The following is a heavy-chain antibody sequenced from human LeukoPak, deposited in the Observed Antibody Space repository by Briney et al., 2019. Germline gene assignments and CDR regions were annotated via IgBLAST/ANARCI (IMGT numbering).Heavy chain of an antibody. CDR2: ISGSGSST. CDR1: GFTFSSYG. CDR3: AKRSGPTAVTGGGFRY. Sequence: GGSLRLSCAASGFTFSSYGMTWVRQAPGKGLEWVSGISGSGSSTYYADSVKGRFTTSRDNSKNTLYLQMNSLRGEDTAVYYCAKRSGPTAVTGGGFRYWGQGTLVTVSS. V-gene: IGHV3-23*01. D-gene: IGHD4-23*01. J-gene: IGHJ4*02.